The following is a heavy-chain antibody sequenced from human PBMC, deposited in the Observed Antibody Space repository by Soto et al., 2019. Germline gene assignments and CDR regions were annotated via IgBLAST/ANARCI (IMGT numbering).Heavy chain of an antibody. J-gene: IGHJ6*02. CDR2: IYFAGST. Sequence: PSETLSLTCTVSGGSISSTDHHWGWVRQPPGKGLEWLGSIYFAGSTFHNPTLKSRATISVDTSRNQFSLRLTTVTASDTAVYYCARLVFHCLRGSCDDYSFYGLDVWGQGTTVTAP. D-gene: IGHD2-15*01. CDR1: GGSISSTDHH. V-gene: IGHV4-39*01. CDR3: ARLVFHCLRGSCDDYSFYGLDV.